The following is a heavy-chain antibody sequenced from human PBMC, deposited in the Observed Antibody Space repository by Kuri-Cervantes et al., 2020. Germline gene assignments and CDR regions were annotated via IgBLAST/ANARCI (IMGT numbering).Heavy chain of an antibody. CDR1: GFTFKTYG. D-gene: IGHD3-16*01. J-gene: IGHJ6*02. CDR2: IWYDGSNK. Sequence: LSLTCAASGFTFKTYGMHWVRQAPGKGLEWVPIIWYDGSNKFYAESVKGRFTISRDNSKNTLYLQMNSLRAEDTAVYYCALGDYYYYGMDVWGQGTTVTVSS. V-gene: IGHV3-30*02. CDR3: ALGDYYYYGMDV.